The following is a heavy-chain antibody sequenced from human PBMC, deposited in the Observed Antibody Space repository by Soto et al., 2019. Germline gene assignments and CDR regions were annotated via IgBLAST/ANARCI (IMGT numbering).Heavy chain of an antibody. Sequence: GASVKGSCKGSGYTFSSYGFNWGRQAPGEGLEWVGWISGYDGNTDYAHKFRGRVTMTTDTSTNTAYMDLRSLRSDDTAVYYCARGPAVDIVLVPAAIQHWGQGTLVTVS. CDR3: ARGPAVDIVLVPAAIQH. V-gene: IGHV1-18*01. CDR1: GYTFSSYG. D-gene: IGHD2-2*01. CDR2: ISGYDGNT. J-gene: IGHJ1*01.